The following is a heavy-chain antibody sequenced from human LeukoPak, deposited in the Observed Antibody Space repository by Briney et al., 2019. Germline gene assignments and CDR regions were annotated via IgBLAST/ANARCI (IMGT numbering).Heavy chain of an antibody. CDR1: GFTFSSYE. CDR2: ISGSDNLI. J-gene: IGHJ4*02. CDR3: ARDKCSGGSCFYFDY. V-gene: IGHV3-48*03. D-gene: IGHD2-15*01. Sequence: GGSLRLSCAASGFTFSSYEMNWVRQAPGQGLEWISYISGSDNLIYYADSVMGRFTVSRDNAKNSLDLQMHSLRVEDTAVYYCARDKCSGGSCFYFDYWGQGTLVTVSS.